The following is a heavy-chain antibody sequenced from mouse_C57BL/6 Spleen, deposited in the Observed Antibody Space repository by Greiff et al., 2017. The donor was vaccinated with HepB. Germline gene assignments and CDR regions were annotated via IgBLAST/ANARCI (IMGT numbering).Heavy chain of an antibody. V-gene: IGHV1-52*01. J-gene: IGHJ2*01. CDR2: IDPSDSET. Sequence: QVQLQQPGAELVRPGSSVKLSCTASGYTFTSYWMHWVKQRPIQGLEWIGNIDPSDSETHYNQKFKDKATLTVDKSSSTAYMQLSRLTSEDSASYYCTRWDYFDCWGQGTTLTVSS. CDR3: TRWDYFDC. CDR1: GYTFTSYW.